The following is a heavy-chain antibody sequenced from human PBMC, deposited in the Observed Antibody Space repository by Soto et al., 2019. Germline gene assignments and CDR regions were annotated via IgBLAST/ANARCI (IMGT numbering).Heavy chain of an antibody. V-gene: IGHV4-34*01. CDR1: GGSFSGYY. CDR2: INHSGST. Sequence: SETLSLTCAVYGGSFSGYYWSWIRQPPGKGLEWIGEINHSGSTNYNPSLKSRVTISVDTFKNQFSLKLSSVTAADTAVYYCARIGDFWSGYYYYGMDVWGQGTTVTVSS. J-gene: IGHJ6*02. D-gene: IGHD3-3*01. CDR3: ARIGDFWSGYYYYGMDV.